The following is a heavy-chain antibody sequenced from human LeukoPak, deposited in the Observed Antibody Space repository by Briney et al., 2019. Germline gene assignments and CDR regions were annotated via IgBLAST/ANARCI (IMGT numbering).Heavy chain of an antibody. Sequence: ASVKVSCKASGYTFTSYDINWVRQATGQGLEWMGYMNPNSGEIVYAQKFQGRVTMTTDTSISTAYMELSSLRSEDTAVYYCAGEQLDPWGQGTLVTVSS. J-gene: IGHJ5*02. CDR2: MNPNSGEI. V-gene: IGHV1-8*01. CDR1: GYTFTSYD. D-gene: IGHD6-13*01. CDR3: AGEQLDP.